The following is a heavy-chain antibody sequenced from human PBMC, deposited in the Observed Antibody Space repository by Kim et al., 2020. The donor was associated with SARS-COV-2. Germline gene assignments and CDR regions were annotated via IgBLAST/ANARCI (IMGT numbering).Heavy chain of an antibody. Sequence: KGRFTISRDNSKNTLYLQMNSLRAEDTAVYYCARGGGRGVDYYYYYGMDVWGQGTTVTVSS. V-gene: IGHV3-30*07. CDR3: ARGGGRGVDYYYYYGMDV. D-gene: IGHD3-10*01. J-gene: IGHJ6*02.